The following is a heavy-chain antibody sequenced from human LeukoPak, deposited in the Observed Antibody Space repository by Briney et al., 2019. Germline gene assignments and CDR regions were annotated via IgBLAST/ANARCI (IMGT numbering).Heavy chain of an antibody. D-gene: IGHD2-15*01. V-gene: IGHV3-30*18. Sequence: GGSLRLSCAASGFTFSSYGMHWVRQAPGKGLEWVAVISYDGSNKYYADSVKGRFTISRDNSKNTLYLQVNSLRAEDTAVYYCAKDIGISPHDYWGQGTLVTVSS. CDR1: GFTFSSYG. CDR3: AKDIGISPHDY. J-gene: IGHJ4*02. CDR2: ISYDGSNK.